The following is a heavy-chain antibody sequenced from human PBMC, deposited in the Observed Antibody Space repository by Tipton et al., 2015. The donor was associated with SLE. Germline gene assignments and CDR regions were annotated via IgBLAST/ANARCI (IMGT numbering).Heavy chain of an antibody. CDR1: GVIFSNYR. J-gene: IGHJ4*02. CDR3: ARDFAAHGALDY. CDR2: IAQDGNTT. Sequence: SLRLSCRTSGVIFSNYRMNWVRQATGKGLEWVSNIAQDGNTTHYVDAVRGRFTISRGNAKNSLLLQMNSLGVDDTAVYFCARDFAAHGALDYWGQGTLVTASS. D-gene: IGHD6-25*01. V-gene: IGHV3-7*01.